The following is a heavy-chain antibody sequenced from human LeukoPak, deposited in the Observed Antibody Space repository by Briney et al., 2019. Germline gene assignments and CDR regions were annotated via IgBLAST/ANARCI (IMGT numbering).Heavy chain of an antibody. Sequence: ASVKVSCKASGYTFTSYYMHWVRQAPGQGLEWMGIINPSGGSTSYAQKFQGRVTMTTDTSTSTAYMELRSLRSDDTAVYYCARAVPDYYDSSGYSTDYFDYWGQGTLVTVSS. CDR3: ARAVPDYYDSSGYSTDYFDY. CDR1: GYTFTSYY. CDR2: INPSGGST. J-gene: IGHJ4*02. D-gene: IGHD3-22*01. V-gene: IGHV1-46*01.